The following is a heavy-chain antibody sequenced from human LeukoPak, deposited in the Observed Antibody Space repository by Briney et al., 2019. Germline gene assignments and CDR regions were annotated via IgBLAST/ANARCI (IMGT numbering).Heavy chain of an antibody. CDR1: GGSISSYY. CDR3: ARHLSVGYYYYGMDV. D-gene: IGHD1-26*01. J-gene: IGHJ6*02. CDR2: IYYSGST. Sequence: SETLSLTCTVSGGSISSYYWSWIRQPPGKGLEWIGYIYYSGSTNYNPSLKSRVTLSVDTSKNQFSLKLSSVTAADTAVYYCARHLSVGYYYYGMDVWGQGTMVTVSS. V-gene: IGHV4-59*08.